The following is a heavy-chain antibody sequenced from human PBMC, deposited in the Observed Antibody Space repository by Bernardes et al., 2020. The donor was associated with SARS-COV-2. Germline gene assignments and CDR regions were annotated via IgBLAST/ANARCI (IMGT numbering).Heavy chain of an antibody. V-gene: IGHV3-15*01. CDR2: IKSKTDGGTT. D-gene: IGHD6-6*01. Sequence: GGSLRLSCAASGFTFSNAWMSWVRQAPGKGLEWVGRIKSKTDGGTTDYAAPVKGRFTISRDDSKNTLYLQMNSLKTEDTAVYYCTTAARRLPYYYGMDVWGQGTTVTVSS. CDR1: GFTFSNAW. CDR3: TTAARRLPYYYGMDV. J-gene: IGHJ6*02.